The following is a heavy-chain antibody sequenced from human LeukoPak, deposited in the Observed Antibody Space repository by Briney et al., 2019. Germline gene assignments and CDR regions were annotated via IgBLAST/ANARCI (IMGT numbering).Heavy chain of an antibody. Sequence: EASVTVSFKASGYTFTSYDINWVRQAPGQGLEWMGWMNPNSGNTGYAQKFQGRVTMTRNTSISTAYMELSSLRSEDTAVYYCARGWYYDFWSGYYVWTYFDYWGQGTLVTVSS. J-gene: IGHJ4*02. CDR2: MNPNSGNT. CDR3: ARGWYYDFWSGYYVWTYFDY. CDR1: GYTFTSYD. D-gene: IGHD3-3*01. V-gene: IGHV1-8*01.